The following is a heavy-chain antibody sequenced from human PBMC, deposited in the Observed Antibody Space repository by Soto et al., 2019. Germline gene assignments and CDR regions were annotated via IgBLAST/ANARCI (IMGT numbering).Heavy chain of an antibody. CDR2: ISYDGSNK. CDR3: AKPHSSGWYYFDY. J-gene: IGHJ4*02. Sequence: QVQLVESGGGVVQPGRSLRLSCAASGFTSSSYGMHWVRQAPGKGLEWVAVISYDGSNKYYADSVKGRFTISRDNSKNTLYLQMNSLRAEDTAVYYCAKPHSSGWYYFDYWGQGTLVTVSS. CDR1: GFTSSSYG. D-gene: IGHD6-19*01. V-gene: IGHV3-30*18.